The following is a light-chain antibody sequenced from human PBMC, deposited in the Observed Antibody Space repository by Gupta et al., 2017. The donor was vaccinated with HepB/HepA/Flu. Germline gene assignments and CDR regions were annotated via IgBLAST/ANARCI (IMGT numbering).Light chain of an antibody. V-gene: IGLV2-11*01. Sequence: QSALTQPPSVSGSPGQSVTISCTGTSSDVGNYNYVSWYQQHPGKAPKVMIYGLNKRPSGVPDRCSGSKSGNTASLTISGLQAEDEADYFCCSYAGSYTFVFGTGTKVSVL. CDR2: GLN. CDR1: SSDVGNYNY. J-gene: IGLJ1*01. CDR3: CSYAGSYTFV.